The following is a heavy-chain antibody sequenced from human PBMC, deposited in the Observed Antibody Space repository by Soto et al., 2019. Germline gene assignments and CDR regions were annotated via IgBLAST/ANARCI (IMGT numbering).Heavy chain of an antibody. CDR1: GFTFTTYA. V-gene: IGHV3-23*02. J-gene: IGHJ6*03. CDR3: AKASASGGYCSGGSCYSYYYYMDV. CDR2: LTGSGDNT. Sequence: GGSLRLSCAASGFTFTTYAMTWVRQAPGKGLEWVSVLTGSGDNTYYVESVQGPLTISRDNSKNTLYLQMNSQSAEDTAVYYCAKASASGGYCSGGSCYSYYYYMDVWGKGTTVTVSS. D-gene: IGHD2-15*01.